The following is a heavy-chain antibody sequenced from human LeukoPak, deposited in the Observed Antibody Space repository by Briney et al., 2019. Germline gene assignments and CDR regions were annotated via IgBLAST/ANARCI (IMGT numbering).Heavy chain of an antibody. V-gene: IGHV4-59*01. CDR1: GDSMSSYF. CDR2: NHDSGTT. J-gene: IGHJ6*03. Sequence: PSETLSLTCTVSGDSMSSYFWSWIRQPPGKGLEWIAYNHDSGTTNYNPSLKSRVTISVDTSKSQFSLKLSSVTAADTAVYYCARAFYPGYYSYMAVWGKGTTVTVSS. CDR3: ARAFYPGYYSYMAV. D-gene: IGHD3-3*02.